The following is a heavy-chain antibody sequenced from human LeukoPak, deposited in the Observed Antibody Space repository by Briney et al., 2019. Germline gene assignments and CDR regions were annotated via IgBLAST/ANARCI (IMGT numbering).Heavy chain of an antibody. J-gene: IGHJ4*02. V-gene: IGHV4-39*01. CDR3: ARPVVPQSGATDY. CDR1: GGSISSSSYY. CDR2: IYYSGST. D-gene: IGHD2-15*01. Sequence: PSETLSLTCTVSGGSISSSSYYWGWIRQPPGKGLEWIGSIYYSGSTYYNPSLKSRFTRSVDTSKNQFSLKLSSVTAADTAVYYCARPVVPQSGATDYWGQGTLVTVSS.